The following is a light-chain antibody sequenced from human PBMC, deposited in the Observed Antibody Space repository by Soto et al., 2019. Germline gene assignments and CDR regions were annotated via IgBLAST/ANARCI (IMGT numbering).Light chain of an antibody. CDR3: QQYDNLPYT. CDR1: QGISNY. CDR2: DAS. V-gene: IGKV1-33*01. J-gene: IGKJ2*01. Sequence: DIQITQSPASLSASAGDRVTITCQASQGISNYLNWYQQKPGKAPKLLIFDASNLETGVPSRFSGSGSGTDFSFSISSLQPEDIATYYCQQYDNLPYTFGQGTKLEIK.